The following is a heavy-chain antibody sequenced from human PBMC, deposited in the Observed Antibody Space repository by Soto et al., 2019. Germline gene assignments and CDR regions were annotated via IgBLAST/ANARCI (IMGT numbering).Heavy chain of an antibody. CDR1: GYSFGTYW. CDR3: ARLRCTGCYLPVTEAFDF. D-gene: IGHD2-2*01. CDR2: VNPGDSDT. J-gene: IGHJ3*01. Sequence: EVQLVQSGAEVKKPGESLKISCQGSGYSFGTYWIAWVRQMPGKGLEWMGIVNPGDSDTRYSPSFQGRVTISADKSISTAFLQWSSLRASDNGVYYCARLRCTGCYLPVTEAFDFWGQGTMVTVSS. V-gene: IGHV5-51*03.